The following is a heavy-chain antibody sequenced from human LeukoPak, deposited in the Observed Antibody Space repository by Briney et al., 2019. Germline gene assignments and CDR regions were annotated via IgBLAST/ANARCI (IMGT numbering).Heavy chain of an antibody. D-gene: IGHD5-18*01. J-gene: IGHJ3*02. V-gene: IGHV3-7*03. CDR3: AKSFIRSTAPSDAFDI. CDR2: IKQDGSEK. CDR1: GFTFSSYW. Sequence: GGSLRLSCAASGFTFSSYWMSWVRQAPGKGLEWVANIKQDGSEKYYVDSVRGRFTISRDNSKNTLYLQMNSLRAKDTAVFYCAKSFIRSTAPSDAFDIWGQGTMVTVSS.